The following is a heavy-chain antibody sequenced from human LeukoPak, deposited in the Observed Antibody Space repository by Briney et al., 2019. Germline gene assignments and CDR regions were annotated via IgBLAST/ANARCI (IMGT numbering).Heavy chain of an antibody. D-gene: IGHD2-2*01. Sequence: ASVKVSCKASGYTFTDYYIHWVRQAPGQGLEWMGWINPNSGGTNYAQKFLGRVTMTRDTSISTAYMELSRLRSDDTAVYYCARICIVTSCYAFDVWGQGTTVTVS. CDR1: GYTFTDYY. CDR2: INPNSGGT. CDR3: ARICIVTSCYAFDV. V-gene: IGHV1-2*02. J-gene: IGHJ3*01.